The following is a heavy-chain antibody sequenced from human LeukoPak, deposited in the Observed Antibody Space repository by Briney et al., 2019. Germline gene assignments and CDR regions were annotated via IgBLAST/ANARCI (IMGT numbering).Heavy chain of an antibody. Sequence: GASVKVSCKASGYTYTGYYMHWVRQSPGQGLEWMGWINPNSGGTNYAQKFQGRVTMTRDTSISTAYMELSRLRSDDTAVYYCARVGGDATYYYGSGDLYYYDYWGQGTLVTVSS. V-gene: IGHV1-2*02. D-gene: IGHD3-10*01. CDR1: GYTYTGYY. CDR2: INPNSGGT. CDR3: ARVGGDATYYYGSGDLYYYDY. J-gene: IGHJ4*02.